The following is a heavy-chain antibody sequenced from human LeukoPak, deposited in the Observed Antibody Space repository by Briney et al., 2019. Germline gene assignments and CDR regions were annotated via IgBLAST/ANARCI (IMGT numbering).Heavy chain of an antibody. D-gene: IGHD2-2*01. J-gene: IGHJ5*02. CDR1: GGSISSSSYY. Sequence: PSETLSLTCTVSGGSISSSSYYWGWIRQPPGKGLEWIGSIYYSGSTYYNPSLKSRVTISVDTSKNQFSLKLSSVTAADTAVYYCATLGYCSSTSCSSDNWFDPWGQGTLVTVSS. CDR2: IYYSGST. CDR3: ATLGYCSSTSCSSDNWFDP. V-gene: IGHV4-39*01.